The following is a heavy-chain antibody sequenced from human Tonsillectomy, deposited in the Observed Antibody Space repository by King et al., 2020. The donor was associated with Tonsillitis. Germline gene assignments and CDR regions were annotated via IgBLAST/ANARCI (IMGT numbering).Heavy chain of an antibody. J-gene: IGHJ3*02. CDR1: GYTFSSYG. D-gene: IGHD3-10*01. Sequence: VQLVESGAEVKKPGASVKVSCKASGYTFSSYGISWVRQAPGQGLEWMGWISAYNGNTNYAQKLQGRVTMTTDTSTSTAYMELRSLRSDDTAVYYCARDPHRGFGEFYDAFDIWGQGTMVTVSS. V-gene: IGHV1-18*04. CDR2: ISAYNGNT. CDR3: ARDPHRGFGEFYDAFDI.